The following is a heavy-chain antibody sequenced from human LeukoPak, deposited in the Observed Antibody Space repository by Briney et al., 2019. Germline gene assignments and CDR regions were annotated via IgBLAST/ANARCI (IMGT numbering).Heavy chain of an antibody. D-gene: IGHD2-15*01. Sequence: GGSLRLSCAASGFTFSSYAMSWVRQAPGKGLEWVSAISGSGGSTYYADSVKGRFTISRDNSKNTLYLQMNSLRAEDTAVYYCAKGPYCSGGSCLKYNWFDPWGQGTLVTVSS. CDR3: AKGPYCSGGSCLKYNWFDP. CDR1: GFTFSSYA. J-gene: IGHJ5*02. CDR2: ISGSGGST. V-gene: IGHV3-23*01.